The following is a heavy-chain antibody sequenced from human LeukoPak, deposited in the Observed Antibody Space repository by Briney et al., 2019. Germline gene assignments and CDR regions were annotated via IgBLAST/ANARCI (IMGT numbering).Heavy chain of an antibody. J-gene: IGHJ4*02. V-gene: IGHV5-51*01. Sequence: GESLKISCMGSGYSFASYWIGWVRQMPGKGLEWMGIIYPGDSDTRYNPSFRGQVTISADKSTSTAYLQWSSLKASDTAMYYCARLGVVTGSHDYWGQGTLVTVSS. CDR3: ARLGVVTGSHDY. CDR1: GYSFASYW. CDR2: IYPGDSDT. D-gene: IGHD2-21*02.